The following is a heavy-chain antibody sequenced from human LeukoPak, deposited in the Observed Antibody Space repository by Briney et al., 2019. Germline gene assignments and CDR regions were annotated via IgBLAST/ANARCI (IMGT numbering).Heavy chain of an antibody. Sequence: PSQTLSLTCTVPGGSISSGGYYWSWIRQHPGTGLEWIGYIYYSGSTYYNPSLKSRVTISVDTSKNQFSLKLSSVTAADTAVYYCARDVGYYYYFDYWGQGTLVTVSS. CDR3: ARDVGYYYYFDY. CDR2: IYYSGST. V-gene: IGHV4-31*03. CDR1: GGSISSGGYY. D-gene: IGHD3-3*01. J-gene: IGHJ4*02.